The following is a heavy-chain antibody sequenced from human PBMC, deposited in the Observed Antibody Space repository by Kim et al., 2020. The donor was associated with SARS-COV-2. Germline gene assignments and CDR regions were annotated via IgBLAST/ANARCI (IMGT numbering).Heavy chain of an antibody. CDR1: GGSFSGYY. V-gene: IGHV4-34*01. D-gene: IGHD2-15*01. CDR2: INHSGST. Sequence: SETMSLTCAVYGGSFSGYYWSWIRQPPGKGLEWIGEINHSGSTNYNPSLKSRVTISVDTSKNQFSLKLSSVTAADTAVYYCASGHGYCSGGSCYSDYWGQGTLVTVSS. CDR3: ASGHGYCSGGSCYSDY. J-gene: IGHJ4*02.